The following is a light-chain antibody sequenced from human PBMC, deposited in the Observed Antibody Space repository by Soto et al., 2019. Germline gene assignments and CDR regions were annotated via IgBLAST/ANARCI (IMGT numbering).Light chain of an antibody. V-gene: IGKV3-11*01. J-gene: IGKJ1*01. CDR3: QQRSRWT. CDR2: DAS. Sequence: EIVLTQSPATLSLSPGERATLSCRASQSVGSYLAWYQQKPGQAPRLLIYDASNRATGIPARFSGSGSGKDFPLTISSLEPKDFAVYYCQQRSRWTFGQGTKV. CDR1: QSVGSY.